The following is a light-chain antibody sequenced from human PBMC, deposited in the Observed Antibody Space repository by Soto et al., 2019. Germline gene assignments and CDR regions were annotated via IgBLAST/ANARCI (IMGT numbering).Light chain of an antibody. CDR2: ELS. Sequence: QSALTQPASVSGSPGQSIAISCTGTSSDVGAYNYVSWYQQYPGKAPKLLIYELSNRPSGVSGRFSGSKSGNTASLTISGLQPEDEADYYCNSYGGASTRIFGGGTKLTVL. V-gene: IGLV2-14*01. CDR1: SSDVGAYNY. J-gene: IGLJ2*01. CDR3: NSYGGASTRI.